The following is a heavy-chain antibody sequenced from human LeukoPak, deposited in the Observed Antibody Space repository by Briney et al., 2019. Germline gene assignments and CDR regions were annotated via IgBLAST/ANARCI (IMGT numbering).Heavy chain of an antibody. Sequence: PGGPLRLSCGTSGFTFSSYAMSWVRQAPGKGLEWVSAISGGADLIYYADSVKGRFFISRDNSKNTLSLQMNSLRADDTAVYYCAKATGDGGTFHYWGQGTLVTVSS. CDR3: AKATGDGGTFHY. V-gene: IGHV3-23*01. CDR1: GFTFSSYA. J-gene: IGHJ4*02. CDR2: ISGGADLI. D-gene: IGHD7-27*01.